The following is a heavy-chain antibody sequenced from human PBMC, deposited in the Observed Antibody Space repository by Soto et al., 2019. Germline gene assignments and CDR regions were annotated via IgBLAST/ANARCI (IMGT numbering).Heavy chain of an antibody. CDR1: GYTFTSYG. V-gene: IGHV1-18*01. Sequence: GASVKVSCKVSGYTFTSYGISWVRQAPGQGLEWMGWISAYNGNTNYAQKLQGRVTMTTDTSTSTAYMELRSLRSDDTAVYYCARDHGRRYCSSTSCRGTFDYWGQGTLVTVSS. CDR2: ISAYNGNT. J-gene: IGHJ4*02. CDR3: ARDHGRRYCSSTSCRGTFDY. D-gene: IGHD2-2*01.